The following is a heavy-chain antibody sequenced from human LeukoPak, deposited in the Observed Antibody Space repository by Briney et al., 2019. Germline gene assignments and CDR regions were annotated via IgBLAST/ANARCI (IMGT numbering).Heavy chain of an antibody. J-gene: IGHJ4*02. CDR3: ARGPYSGSYYFDY. CDR2: TNSDGSVT. Sequence: GGSLRLSCAASGFNFTTYWMHWVRQAPGKGLVWVSRTNSDGSVTSYADSVKGRFTISRDNAKNTLYLQMNSLRAEDTAAYYCARGPYSGSYYFDYWGQGTLVTVSS. V-gene: IGHV3-74*01. CDR1: GFNFTTYW. D-gene: IGHD1-26*01.